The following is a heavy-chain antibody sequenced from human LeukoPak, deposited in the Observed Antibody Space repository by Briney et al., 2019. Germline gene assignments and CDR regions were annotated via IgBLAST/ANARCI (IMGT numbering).Heavy chain of an antibody. D-gene: IGHD3-22*01. CDR1: GGSISSSSYY. CDR2: INHSGST. Sequence: SETLSLTCTVSGGSISSSSYYWGWIRQPPGKGLEWIGEINHSGSTNYNPSLKSRVTISVDTSKNQFSLKLSSVTAADTAVYYCARGRLVVITTWGQGTLVTVSS. V-gene: IGHV4-39*07. J-gene: IGHJ5*02. CDR3: ARGRLVVITT.